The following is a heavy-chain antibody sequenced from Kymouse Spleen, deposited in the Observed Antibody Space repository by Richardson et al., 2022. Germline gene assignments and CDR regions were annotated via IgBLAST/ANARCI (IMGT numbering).Heavy chain of an antibody. D-gene: IGHD6-19*01. J-gene: IGHJ4*02. CDR1: GGSISSYY. CDR2: IYYSGST. CDR3: ARDRSGWYFDY. Sequence: QVQLQESGPGLVKPSETLSLTCTVSGGSISSYYWSWIRQPPGKGLEWIGYIYYSGSTNYNPSLKSRVTISVDTSKNQFSLKLSSVTAADTAVYYCARDRSGWYFDYWGQGTLVTVSS. V-gene: IGHV4-59*01.